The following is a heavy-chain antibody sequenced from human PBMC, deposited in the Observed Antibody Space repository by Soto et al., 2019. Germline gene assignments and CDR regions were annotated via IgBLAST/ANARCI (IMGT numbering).Heavy chain of an antibody. CDR2: IYYSGNT. D-gene: IGHD4-17*01. V-gene: IGHV4-39*01. CDR3: ATYYGDSNPYYFDY. Sequence: SETLSLTCTVSGVSISSSSYYWGWIRQPPGKGLEWIGSIYYSGNTYYNPSLKSRVTISVDTSKNQFSLKLSSVTAADTAVYYCATYYGDSNPYYFDYWGKGTLVTVSS. CDR1: GVSISSSSYY. J-gene: IGHJ4*02.